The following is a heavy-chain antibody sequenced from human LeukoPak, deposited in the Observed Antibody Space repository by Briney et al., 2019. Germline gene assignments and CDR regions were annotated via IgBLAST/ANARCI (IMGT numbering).Heavy chain of an antibody. CDR1: GYSFTSYW. CDR3: ASTYYYDSSGPYDAFDI. Sequence: GESPQISRQGSGYSFTSYWIGWVRQMPGKGLEWMGAIYPGDYDTRYSPSFQAQVTISADKSISTAYLQWSSLKASDTAMYYCASTYYYDSSGPYDAFDIWGQGTMVTVSS. D-gene: IGHD3-22*01. J-gene: IGHJ3*02. CDR2: IYPGDYDT. V-gene: IGHV5-51*01.